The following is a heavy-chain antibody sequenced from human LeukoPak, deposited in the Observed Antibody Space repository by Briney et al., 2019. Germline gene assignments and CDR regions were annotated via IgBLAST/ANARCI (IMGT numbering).Heavy chain of an antibody. D-gene: IGHD2-21*02. Sequence: GGSLRLSCAASGFTFTSYAFSWVRQAPGKGLEWVSAISAGGGSTYDADSVKGRFTISSDNSKNTVYLQMTSLRVDDTAVYYCAKFDRTATYFDSWGQGTLVTISS. CDR2: ISAGGGST. J-gene: IGHJ4*02. CDR1: GFTFTSYA. CDR3: AKFDRTATYFDS. V-gene: IGHV3-23*01.